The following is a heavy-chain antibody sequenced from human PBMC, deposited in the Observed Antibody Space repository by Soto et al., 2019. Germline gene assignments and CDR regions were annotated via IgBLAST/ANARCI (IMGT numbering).Heavy chain of an antibody. CDR1: GYTFTSYA. V-gene: IGHV1-3*01. D-gene: IGHD3-10*01. Sequence: QVQLVQSGAEVKKPGASVTVSCKASGYTFTSYAMHWVRQAPGQRLEWMGWINAGNGNTKYSQKFQGRVTITRDTSASTAYMELSSLRSEDTAVYYCARSEYYYGSGSYVFWFDPWGQGTLVTVSS. CDR2: INAGNGNT. CDR3: ARSEYYYGSGSYVFWFDP. J-gene: IGHJ5*02.